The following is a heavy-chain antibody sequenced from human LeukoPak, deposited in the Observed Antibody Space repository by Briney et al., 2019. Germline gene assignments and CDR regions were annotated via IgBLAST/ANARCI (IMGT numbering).Heavy chain of an antibody. CDR3: ARRWLGFDY. J-gene: IGHJ4*02. CDR2: INHSGST. D-gene: IGHD6-19*01. CDR1: GGSFSGYY. Sequence: SETLSLTCAVYGGSFSGYYWSWIRQPPGKGLEWIGEINHSGSTNYNPSLKSRVTISVDTSKNQFSLKLSSVTAADTAVYYCARRWLGFDYWGQGTLVTVPS. V-gene: IGHV4-34*01.